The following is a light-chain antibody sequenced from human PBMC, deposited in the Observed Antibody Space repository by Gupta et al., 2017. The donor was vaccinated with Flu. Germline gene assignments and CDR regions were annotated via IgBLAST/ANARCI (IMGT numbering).Light chain of an antibody. CDR3: SSKTSVDTII. Sequence: QSALTQPASVSGSPGQSITIACPGTRSDVGAYKTVSWYQQHPGKAPKLIIFEVSDRPSGVSFRFSGSKSGNTASLTISGLQAEDEADYYCSSKTSVDTIIFGGGTKVTVL. CDR2: EVS. J-gene: IGLJ2*01. CDR1: RSDVGAYKT. V-gene: IGLV2-14*01.